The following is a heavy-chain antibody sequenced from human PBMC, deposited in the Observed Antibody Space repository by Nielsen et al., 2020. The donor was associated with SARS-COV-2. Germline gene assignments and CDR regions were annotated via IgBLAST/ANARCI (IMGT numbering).Heavy chain of an antibody. Sequence: ASVKVSCKASGGTFDSYAISWVRQAPGQGLEWMGWISSYDGNTNYAQKFQGRVTMTRSTSTSTAYMELHSLGSEDTAVYYCASCKGDGKYFDCEGFDYWGQGTLVTVSS. CDR2: ISSYDGNT. D-gene: IGHD3-9*01. J-gene: IGHJ4*02. V-gene: IGHV1-8*01. CDR1: GGTFDSYA. CDR3: ASCKGDGKYFDCEGFDY.